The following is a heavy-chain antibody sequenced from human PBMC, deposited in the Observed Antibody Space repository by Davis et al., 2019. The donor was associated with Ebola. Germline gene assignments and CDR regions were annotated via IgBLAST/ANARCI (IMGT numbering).Heavy chain of an antibody. Sequence: SETLSLTCSVSSGSIRGYHWSWIRQPPGKGLEWIGYIYDSGFTNYNPSLKNRVTLSLDTSKNQFSLKLNSVTAADSAVYYCARGGKTSGWYYYFDYWGQGTLVTVSS. CDR2: IYDSGFT. CDR1: SGSIRGYH. CDR3: ARGGKTSGWYYYFDY. D-gene: IGHD6-19*01. J-gene: IGHJ4*02. V-gene: IGHV4-59*01.